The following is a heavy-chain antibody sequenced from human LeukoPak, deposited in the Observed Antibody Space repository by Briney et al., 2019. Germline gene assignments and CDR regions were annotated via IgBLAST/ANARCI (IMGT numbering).Heavy chain of an antibody. Sequence: ASVKVSCKASGYTFTGYYMHWVRQAPGQGPEWMGWINPNSGGTNYAQKFQGRVTMTRDTSLSTVYMELSRLRSDDTAVYYCATQATSGWHFSWGQGTLVTVSA. D-gene: IGHD6-19*01. CDR1: GYTFTGYY. V-gene: IGHV1-2*02. CDR2: INPNSGGT. J-gene: IGHJ5*02. CDR3: ATQATSGWHFS.